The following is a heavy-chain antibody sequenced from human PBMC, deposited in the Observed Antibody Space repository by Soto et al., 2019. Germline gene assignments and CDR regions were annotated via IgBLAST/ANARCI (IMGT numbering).Heavy chain of an antibody. V-gene: IGHV1-18*01. D-gene: IGHD3-9*01. Sequence: ASVKVSCKASGYTFTSYGISWVRQAPGQGLEWMGWISAYNGNTNYAQKLQGRVTMTTDTSTSTAYMELRSLRSDDTAVYYCARYRDILMGYYYYYGMDVWGQGTTVTVSS. CDR3: ARYRDILMGYYYYYGMDV. CDR2: ISAYNGNT. J-gene: IGHJ6*02. CDR1: GYTFTSYG.